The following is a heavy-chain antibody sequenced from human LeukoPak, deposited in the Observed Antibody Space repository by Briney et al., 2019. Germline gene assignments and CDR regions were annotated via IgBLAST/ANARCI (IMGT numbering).Heavy chain of an antibody. CDR1: GGSVSSGSYY. J-gene: IGHJ4*02. CDR3: AGERGGVDFDY. D-gene: IGHD3-16*01. CDR2: IYYSGST. Sequence: SETLSLTCTVSGGSVSSGSYYWSWIRQPPGKGLEWIGYIYYSGSTNYNPSLKSRVTISVDTSKNQFSLKLSSVTAADTAVYYCAGERGGVDFDYWGQGTLVTVSS. V-gene: IGHV4-61*01.